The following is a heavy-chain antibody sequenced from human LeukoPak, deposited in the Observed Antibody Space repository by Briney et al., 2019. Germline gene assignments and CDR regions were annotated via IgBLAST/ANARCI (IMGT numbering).Heavy chain of an antibody. CDR1: GFTFSSYA. V-gene: IGHV3-23*01. D-gene: IGHD3-22*01. Sequence: GGSLRLSCAASGFTFSSYAMSWVRQAPGKGLEWVSAISGRGGSTYYADSVKGRFTISRDNSKNTLYLQMNSLRAEDTAVYYCAKPIYYDSSGRYYFDYWGQGTLVTVSS. CDR3: AKPIYYDSSGRYYFDY. J-gene: IGHJ4*02. CDR2: ISGRGGST.